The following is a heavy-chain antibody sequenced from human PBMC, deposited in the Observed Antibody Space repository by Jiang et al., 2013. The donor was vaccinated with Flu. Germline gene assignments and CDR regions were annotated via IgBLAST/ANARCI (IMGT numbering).Heavy chain of an antibody. V-gene: IGHV6-1*01. Sequence: SQTLSLTCAISGDSVSSNRAAWNWIRQSPSRGLEWLGRTYYRSKWYNDYTESVKSRITINPDTSKNQFSLQLTSVTPEDTAVYYCARDRAGSYGMDVWGQGTTVTVSS. D-gene: IGHD6-19*01. CDR3: ARDRAGSYGMDV. CDR2: TYYRSKWYN. CDR1: GDSVSSNRAA. J-gene: IGHJ6*02.